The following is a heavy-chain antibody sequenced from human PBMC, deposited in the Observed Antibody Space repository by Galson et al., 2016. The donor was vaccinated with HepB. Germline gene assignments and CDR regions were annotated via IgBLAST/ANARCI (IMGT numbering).Heavy chain of an antibody. Sequence: SLRLSCAASGFTFSSYGMHWVRQAPGKGLEWGAFISYDGSNKKYADSVKGRFTISRDNSKKTLYLQMNTLRAEDTAVYYCAKDGRIYCSSASCHDHFHYWGQGTLVTVSS. CDR3: AKDGRIYCSSASCHDHFHY. CDR2: ISYDGSNK. J-gene: IGHJ4*02. V-gene: IGHV3-30*18. D-gene: IGHD2-2*01. CDR1: GFTFSSYG.